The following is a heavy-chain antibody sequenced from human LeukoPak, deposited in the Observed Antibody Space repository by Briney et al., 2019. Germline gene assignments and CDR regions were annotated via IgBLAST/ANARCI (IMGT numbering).Heavy chain of an antibody. CDR3: AREVGYCSGGSCYSDY. V-gene: IGHV3-7*01. CDR1: GFTFSSYR. CDR2: IKQDGSEK. D-gene: IGHD2-15*01. J-gene: IGHJ4*02. Sequence: PGGSLRLSCAASGFTFSSYRMSWVRQAPGKGLEWVANIKQDGSEKYYVDSVKGRFTISRDNAKNSLYLQMNSLRAEDTAVYCCAREVGYCSGGSCYSDYWGQGTLVTVSS.